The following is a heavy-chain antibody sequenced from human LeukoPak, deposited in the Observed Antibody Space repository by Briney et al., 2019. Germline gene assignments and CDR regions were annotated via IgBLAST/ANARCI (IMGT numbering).Heavy chain of an antibody. CDR2: IYYSGST. V-gene: IGHV4-39*01. J-gene: IGHJ5*02. CDR3: AGHSSSSYNWFDP. CDR1: GGSISSSIYY. D-gene: IGHD6-6*01. Sequence: KPSETLSLTCTVSGGSISSSIYYWGWIRQPPGKGLEWIGSIYYSGSTYYNPSLKSRVTISVDTSKNQFSLKLSSVTAADPAVYYCAGHSSSSYNWFDPWGQGTLVTVSS.